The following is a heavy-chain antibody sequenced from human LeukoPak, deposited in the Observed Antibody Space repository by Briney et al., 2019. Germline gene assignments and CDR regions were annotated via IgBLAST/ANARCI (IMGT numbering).Heavy chain of an antibody. J-gene: IGHJ6*02. D-gene: IGHD6-13*01. CDR1: VGSFSGYY. Sequence: PSETLSLTCAVYVGSFSGYYWSWIRQPPWKGLEWIGEINHSGSTNYNPSLKSRVTISVDTSKNQFSLKLSSVTAADTAVYYCARIPRIAAAGPKRYYYYGMGVWGQGTTVTVSS. CDR3: ARIPRIAAAGPKRYYYYGMGV. V-gene: IGHV4-34*01. CDR2: INHSGST.